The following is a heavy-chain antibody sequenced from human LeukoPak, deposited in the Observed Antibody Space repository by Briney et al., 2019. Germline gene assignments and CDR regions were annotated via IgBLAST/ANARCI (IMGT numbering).Heavy chain of an antibody. CDR2: INSDGSST. D-gene: IGHD1-1*01. CDR3: ARDHGLEDYYYYYGMDV. J-gene: IGHJ6*02. Sequence: GGSLRLSCAASGFTFSSYWMHWVRQAPGKGLVWVSRINSDGSSTSYADSVKGRFTISRDNAKNTLYLQMNSLRAEDTAVYNCARDHGLEDYYYYYGMDVWGQGTTVTVSS. V-gene: IGHV3-74*01. CDR1: GFTFSSYW.